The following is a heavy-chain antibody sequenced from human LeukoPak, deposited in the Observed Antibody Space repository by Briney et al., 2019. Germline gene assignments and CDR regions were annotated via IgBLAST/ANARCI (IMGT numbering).Heavy chain of an antibody. J-gene: IGHJ4*02. D-gene: IGHD1-26*01. CDR3: ARGRSIVGATLPY. Sequence: GASVKVSCKASGYTFTSYDINWVRQATGQGLGWMGWMNPNSGDTGYPQMFQGRVTMTRNTSTSTAYMELSSLRSEDTAVYYCARGRSIVGATLPYWGQGTLVTVSA. CDR1: GYTFTSYD. V-gene: IGHV1-8*02. CDR2: MNPNSGDT.